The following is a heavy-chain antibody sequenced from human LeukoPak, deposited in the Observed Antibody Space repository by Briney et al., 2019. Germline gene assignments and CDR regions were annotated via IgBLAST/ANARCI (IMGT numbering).Heavy chain of an antibody. CDR2: ISSSSSYI. J-gene: IGHJ5*02. V-gene: IGHV3-21*01. Sequence: PGGSLRLSCAASGFTFSSYSMNWVRQAPGKGLEWVSSISSSSSYIYYADSVKGRFTISRDNAKNSLYLQMNSLRAEDTAVYYCARVRKYSGSYFINPWGQGTLVTVSS. CDR3: ARVRKYSGSYFINP. CDR1: GFTFSSYS. D-gene: IGHD1-26*01.